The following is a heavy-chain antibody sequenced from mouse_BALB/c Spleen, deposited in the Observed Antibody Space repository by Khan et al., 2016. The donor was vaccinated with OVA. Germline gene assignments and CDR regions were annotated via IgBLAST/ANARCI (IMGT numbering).Heavy chain of an antibody. CDR2: IAPPNGHT. CDR3: DRMARK. CDR1: VLNINDTY. Sequence: VQLQQSGAELVKSGATVKLSCTASVLNINDTYMHWLKQWPEQGLEWIGRIAPPNGHTKYDPQFQGKANLSADPSSNTAYLQLSSLTAEDNAVDYCDRMARKWGQGTTLTVSS. J-gene: IGHJ2*01. V-gene: IGHV14-3*02.